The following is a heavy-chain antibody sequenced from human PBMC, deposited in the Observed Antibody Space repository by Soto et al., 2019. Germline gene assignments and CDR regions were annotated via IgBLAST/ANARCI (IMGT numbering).Heavy chain of an antibody. D-gene: IGHD3-16*02. J-gene: IGHJ4*02. V-gene: IGHV1-69*02. CDR2: IIPILGIA. CDR3: ASLLPHATLGGFIVDFDY. CDR1: GGTFSTYT. Sequence: SVKVSCKASGGTFSTYTINWVRQAPGQGLEWMGRIIPILGIANYAQKFQGRVTITADKSTSTAYMELSSPRSEDTAVYYCASLLPHATLGGFIVDFDYWGQGTLVTVSS.